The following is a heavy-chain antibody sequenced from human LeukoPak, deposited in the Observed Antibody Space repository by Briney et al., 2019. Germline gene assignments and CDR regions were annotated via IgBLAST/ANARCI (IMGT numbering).Heavy chain of an antibody. CDR3: ARVLPYSSGWDNYFDY. CDR2: ISYDGSNK. J-gene: IGHJ4*02. V-gene: IGHV3-30-3*01. CDR1: GFTFSSYA. Sequence: GSLRLSCAASGFTFSSYAMHWVRQAPGKGLEWVAVISYDGSNKYYADSVKGRFTISRDNSKNTLYLQMNSLRAEDTAVYYCARVLPYSSGWDNYFDYWGQGTLVTVSS. D-gene: IGHD6-19*01.